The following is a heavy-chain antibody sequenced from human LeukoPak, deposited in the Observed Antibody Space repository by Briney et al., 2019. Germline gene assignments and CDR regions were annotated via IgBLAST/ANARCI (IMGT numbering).Heavy chain of an antibody. CDR2: IYYGGST. CDR3: ARDSYYYDSSGYSSRRAFDI. CDR1: GGSISNKY. J-gene: IGHJ3*02. Sequence: PSETLSLTCTVSGGSISNKYWSWIRQPPGKGLEWIGYIYYGGSTNYNPSLKSRVTILVDTSKNQFSLKLSSVTAADTAVYYCARDSYYYDSSGYSSRRAFDIWGQGTMVTVSS. V-gene: IGHV4-59*01. D-gene: IGHD3-22*01.